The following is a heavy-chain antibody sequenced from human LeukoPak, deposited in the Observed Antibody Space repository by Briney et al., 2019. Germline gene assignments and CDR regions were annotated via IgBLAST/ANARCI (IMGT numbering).Heavy chain of an antibody. Sequence: GGSLRLSYVTTGFTFSSYGMHWVRKVPGKGLEWISYISASGTITHYADSVEGRFTISTDNAKNSLYLQMNSLRAEDTAVYYCARDGTPIHGSGWVYMDVWGKGTTVTISS. CDR2: ISASGTIT. CDR3: ARDGTPIHGSGWVYMDV. D-gene: IGHD6-25*01. J-gene: IGHJ6*04. CDR1: GFTFSSYG. V-gene: IGHV3-48*03.